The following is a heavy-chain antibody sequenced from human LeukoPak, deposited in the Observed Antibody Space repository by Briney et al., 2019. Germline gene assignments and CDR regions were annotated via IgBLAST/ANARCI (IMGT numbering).Heavy chain of an antibody. Sequence: GGSLRLSWAASGFTFSSYWMNWVRQAPGKGLVWVSRIASDGSSTTYADSVKGRFSISRDNAKNTLYLQMNSLRVEDTAVYYCARGRPHGNDYWGQGTLVTVSS. CDR1: GFTFSSYW. J-gene: IGHJ4*02. V-gene: IGHV3-74*01. D-gene: IGHD4-23*01. CDR2: IASDGSST. CDR3: ARGRPHGNDY.